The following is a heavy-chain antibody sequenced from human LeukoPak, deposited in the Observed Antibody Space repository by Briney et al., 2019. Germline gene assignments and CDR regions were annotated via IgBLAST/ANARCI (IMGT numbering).Heavy chain of an antibody. V-gene: IGHV4-59*08. Sequence: SETLSLTCTVSGGSISNYYWSWIRQSPEKGLEWIGYIHDSGSTNYNPSLKSRVTISVDTSKNQFSLKLSSVTAADTAVYYCARLDAAAGRYLQFFYWGQGTLVTVSA. D-gene: IGHD5-24*01. CDR2: IHDSGST. CDR3: ARLDAAAGRYLQFFY. CDR1: GGSISNYY. J-gene: IGHJ4*02.